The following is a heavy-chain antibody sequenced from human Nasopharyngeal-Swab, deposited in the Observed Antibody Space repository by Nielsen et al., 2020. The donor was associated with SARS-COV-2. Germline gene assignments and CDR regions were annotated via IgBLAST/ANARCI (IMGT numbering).Heavy chain of an antibody. Sequence: LRLSCAVYGGSFSGYYWNWIRQPPGKGLEWIGEINHSGSTNYNPSLKSRVTISLDTSKNQFSLKLSSVTAADTAVYYCARSRYTSSWYGVRNWFDPWGQGTLVTVSS. V-gene: IGHV4-34*01. CDR3: ARSRYTSSWYGVRNWFDP. CDR2: INHSGST. J-gene: IGHJ5*02. CDR1: GGSFSGYY. D-gene: IGHD6-13*01.